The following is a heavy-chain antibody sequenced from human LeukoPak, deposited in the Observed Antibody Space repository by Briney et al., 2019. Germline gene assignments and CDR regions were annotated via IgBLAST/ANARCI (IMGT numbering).Heavy chain of an antibody. Sequence: ASVKVSCKASGYTFTGYYMHWVRQAPGQGLEWMGWINPNSGGTNYAQKFQGRVTMTRDTSISTAYMELSRLRSDDTAVYYCASSYGSGSYYNVYYYYYMDVWGKGTTVTVSS. V-gene: IGHV1-2*02. CDR2: INPNSGGT. D-gene: IGHD3-10*01. J-gene: IGHJ6*03. CDR1: GYTFTGYY. CDR3: ASSYGSGSYYNVYYYYYMDV.